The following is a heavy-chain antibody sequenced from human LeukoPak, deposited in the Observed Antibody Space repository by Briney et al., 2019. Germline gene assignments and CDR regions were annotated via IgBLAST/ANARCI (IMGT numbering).Heavy chain of an antibody. CDR2: ISGSGGST. D-gene: IGHD3-3*01. CDR3: AKEGDDFWSGYTNWFDP. CDR1: GFTFSSYA. V-gene: IGHV3-23*01. Sequence: QSGGSLRLSCAASGFTFSSYAMSWVRQAPGEGLEWVSAISGSGGSTYYADSVKGRFTISRDNSKNTLYLQMNSLRAEDTAVYYCAKEGDDFWSGYTNWFDPWGQGTLVTVSS. J-gene: IGHJ5*02.